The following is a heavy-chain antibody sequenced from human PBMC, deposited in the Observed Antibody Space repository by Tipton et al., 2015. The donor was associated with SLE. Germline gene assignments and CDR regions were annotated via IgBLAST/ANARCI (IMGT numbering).Heavy chain of an antibody. CDR1: GGSISSGSYY. J-gene: IGHJ4*02. V-gene: IGHV4-61*02. CDR3: ARDKGY. Sequence: LRLSCTVSGGSISSGSYYWSWIRQPAGKGLEWIGRIYTSGSTNYNPSLKSRFTISVDTSKNQFSLKLSSVTAADTAVYYCARDKGYWGQGTLVTVSS. CDR2: IYTSGST.